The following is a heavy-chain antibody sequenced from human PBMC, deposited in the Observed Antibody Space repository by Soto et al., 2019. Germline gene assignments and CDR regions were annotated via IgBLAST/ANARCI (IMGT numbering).Heavy chain of an antibody. CDR2: ISGSGGST. CDR3: AKDPDSGYDTPSGMDV. D-gene: IGHD5-12*01. V-gene: IGHV3-23*01. Sequence: EVQLLESGGGLVQPGGSLRLSCAASGFTFSSYAMSWVRQAPGKGLEWVSAISGSGGSTYYADSVKGRFTITRDNSKDALDRQMNSLRAEDTAVYYCAKDPDSGYDTPSGMDVWGLGTTVTVSS. J-gene: IGHJ6*02. CDR1: GFTFSSYA.